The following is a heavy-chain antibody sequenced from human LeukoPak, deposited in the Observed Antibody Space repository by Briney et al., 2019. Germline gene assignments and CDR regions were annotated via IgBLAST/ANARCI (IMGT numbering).Heavy chain of an antibody. Sequence: GETLILSCAASGVTFSSYSRNWVRQAPGKGLEWVSSISSSSSYIYYADSVKGRLTISKDNAKNSLYRQMNSLRAEDTAVYYCAIFPYFDYWGQGTLVTVSS. V-gene: IGHV3-21*01. CDR3: AIFPYFDY. D-gene: IGHD3-9*01. J-gene: IGHJ4*02. CDR2: ISSSSSYI. CDR1: GVTFSSYS.